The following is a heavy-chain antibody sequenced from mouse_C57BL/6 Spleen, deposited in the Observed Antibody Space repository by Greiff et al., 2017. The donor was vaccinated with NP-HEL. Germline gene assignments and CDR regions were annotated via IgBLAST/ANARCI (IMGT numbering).Heavy chain of an antibody. CDR2: ISSGSSTI. J-gene: IGHJ4*01. CDR1: GFTFSDYG. D-gene: IGHD1-3*01. Sequence: DVQLVESGGGLVKPGGSLKLSCAASGFTFSDYGMHWVRQAPEKGLEWVAYISSGSSTIYYADTVKGRFTISRDNAKNTLFLQMTSLRSEDTAMYYCARAGGYKVDYAMDYWGQGTSVTVSS. V-gene: IGHV5-17*01. CDR3: ARAGGYKVDYAMDY.